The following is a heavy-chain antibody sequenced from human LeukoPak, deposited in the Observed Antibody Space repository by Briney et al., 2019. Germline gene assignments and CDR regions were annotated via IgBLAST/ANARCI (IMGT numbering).Heavy chain of an antibody. CDR2: IYTSGST. V-gene: IGHV4-4*07. J-gene: IGHJ4*02. Sequence: SETLSLTCTVSGGSISSYYWSWIRQPAGKGLEWIGRIYTSGSTNYNPSLKSRVTMPVDTSKNQFSLKLSSVTAADTAVYYCARGYNILTGYYYFDYWGQGTLVTVSS. CDR3: ARGYNILTGYYYFDY. CDR1: GGSISSYY. D-gene: IGHD3-9*01.